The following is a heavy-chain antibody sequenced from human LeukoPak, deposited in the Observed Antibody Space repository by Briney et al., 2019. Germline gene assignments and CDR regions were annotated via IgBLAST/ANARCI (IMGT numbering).Heavy chain of an antibody. CDR2: IYYSGNT. V-gene: IGHV4-39*01. CDR3: ASPLPYYYGSGSYLPGFDI. Sequence: SETLSLTCTVSGGSITSSRYYWGWIRQPPGKGLEWIGTIYYSGNTYYNPSLKSRVTISVDTSKNQFSLKLSSVTAADTAVYYCASPLPYYYGSGSYLPGFDIWGQGTMVTVSS. J-gene: IGHJ3*02. CDR1: GGSITSSRYY. D-gene: IGHD3-10*01.